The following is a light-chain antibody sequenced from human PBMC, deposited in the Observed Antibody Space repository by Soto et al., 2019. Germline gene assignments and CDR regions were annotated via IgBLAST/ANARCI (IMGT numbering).Light chain of an antibody. CDR1: NIGSKS. V-gene: IGLV3-21*04. CDR2: YDN. CDR3: QVRDSSTCHMV. J-gene: IGLJ2*01. Sequence: SYELTQPPSVSVAPGKTARITCGGNNIGSKSVHWYQQKPGQAPVLVIYYDNDRPSGIPVRFSGSNSGNTASLTISRVDAGDEADYCCQVRDSSTCHMVFGGGTKLTVL.